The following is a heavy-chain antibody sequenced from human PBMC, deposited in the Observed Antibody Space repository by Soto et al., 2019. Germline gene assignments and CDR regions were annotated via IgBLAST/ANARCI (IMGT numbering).Heavy chain of an antibody. CDR1: GFIVSSKY. J-gene: IGHJ4*02. Sequence: GGSLRLSCAASGFIVSSKYMSWVRQAPGKGLEWVSILYTDDTTYYADSVKGRFTISRDNSKNTLYLQMNSLRAEDTAVYYCARVGALAAVDYWGQGTLVTVSS. CDR2: LYTDDTT. D-gene: IGHD6-19*01. V-gene: IGHV3-53*01. CDR3: ARVGALAAVDY.